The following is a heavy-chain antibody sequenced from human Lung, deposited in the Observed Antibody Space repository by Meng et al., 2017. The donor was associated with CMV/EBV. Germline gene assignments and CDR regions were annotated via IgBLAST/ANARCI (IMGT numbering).Heavy chain of an antibody. Sequence: GEXXKISCAASGFTFTNYWMTWVRQAPGKGLEWVGNINEAGSVKHYVDSVKGRFTMSRDNAKNSVYLQMNVLRADDTAVYFCAREYWGPDYWGQGTLVTVSS. J-gene: IGHJ4*02. CDR2: INEAGSVK. D-gene: IGHD7-27*01. CDR1: GFTFTNYW. CDR3: AREYWGPDY. V-gene: IGHV3-7*01.